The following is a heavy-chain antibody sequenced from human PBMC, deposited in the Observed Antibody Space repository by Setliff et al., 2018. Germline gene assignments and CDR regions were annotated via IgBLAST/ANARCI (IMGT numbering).Heavy chain of an antibody. D-gene: IGHD3-16*02. CDR3: AREPYDYIWGSYRSPYFDH. J-gene: IGHJ4*02. V-gene: IGHV1-2*02. CDR2: INPKTGGA. Sequence: ASVKVSCKASGYTFVGYYLHWVRQAPGQGLEWMGWINPKTGGANYAQKFQGRVTMTRDASINTPFMHLSSLKSDDMAVYYCAREPYDYIWGSYRSPYFDHWGQGALVTVSS. CDR1: GYTFVGYY.